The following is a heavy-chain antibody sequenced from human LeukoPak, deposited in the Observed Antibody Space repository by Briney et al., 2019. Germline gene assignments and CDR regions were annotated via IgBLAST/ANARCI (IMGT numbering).Heavy chain of an antibody. D-gene: IGHD5-18*01. CDR3: ARLWLGYSYGSPPMPYYYYYGMDV. V-gene: IGHV1-69*04. CDR2: IIPILGIA. J-gene: IGHJ6*02. Sequence: GASVKVSCKASGGTFSSYAISWVRQAPGQGLEWMGRIIPILGIANYAQKFQGRVTITADKSTSTAYMELSSLRSEDTAVYYCARLWLGYSYGSPPMPYYYYYGMDVWGQGTTVTVSS. CDR1: GGTFSSYA.